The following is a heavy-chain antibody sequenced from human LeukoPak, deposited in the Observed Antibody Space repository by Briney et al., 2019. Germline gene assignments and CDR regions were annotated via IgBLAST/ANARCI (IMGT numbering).Heavy chain of an antibody. CDR2: FDPEDGET. Sequence: ASVKVSCKVSGYTLTELSMHWVRQAPGKGLEWMGGFDPEDGETIYAQKFQGRVTMTEDTSTDTAYMELSSLRSEDTAVYYCAANPGYRRPWFGMDGWGQGATVTVSS. J-gene: IGHJ6*02. CDR1: GYTLTELS. CDR3: AANPGYRRPWFGMDG. D-gene: IGHD6-13*01. V-gene: IGHV1-24*01.